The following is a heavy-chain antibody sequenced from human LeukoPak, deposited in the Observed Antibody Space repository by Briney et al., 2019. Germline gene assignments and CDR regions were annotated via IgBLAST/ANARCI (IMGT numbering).Heavy chain of an antibody. V-gene: IGHV3-23*01. J-gene: IGHJ4*02. CDR3: AKRGVVIRVILVGFHKEAYYFDS. Sequence: GGSLRLSCAVSAITLSNYGMSWVRQAPGKGLEWVAGISDSGGRTNYADSVKGRFTISRDNPKNTLYLQMNSLRAEDTALYFCAKRGVVIRVILVGFHKEAYYFDSWGQGALVIVSS. D-gene: IGHD3-22*01. CDR2: ISDSGGRT. CDR1: AITLSNYG.